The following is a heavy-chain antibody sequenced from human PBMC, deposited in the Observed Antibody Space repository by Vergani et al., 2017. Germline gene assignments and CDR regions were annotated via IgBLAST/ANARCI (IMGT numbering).Heavy chain of an antibody. CDR3: AREQWLPIDYFDY. V-gene: IGHV1-18*04. CDR2: SSAYNGNT. J-gene: IGHJ4*02. D-gene: IGHD6-19*01. Sequence: QVQLVQSGAEVKKPGASVKVSCKASGYTFTSYGISWVRQAPGEGRGWMGWSSAYNGNTNYAQKLPGRVTMTTATSTSTAYMELRSLRADDTGVYYCAREQWLPIDYFDYWGQGTLVTVSS. CDR1: GYTFTSYG.